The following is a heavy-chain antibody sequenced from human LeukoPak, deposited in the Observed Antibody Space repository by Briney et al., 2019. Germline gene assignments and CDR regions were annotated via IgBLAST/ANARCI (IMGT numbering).Heavy chain of an antibody. CDR3: ARGWYGPDS. D-gene: IGHD1-14*01. V-gene: IGHV3-74*01. J-gene: IGHJ5*01. CDR1: GFTFSTNA. CDR2: ISRDGTIT. Sequence: GGSLRLSCAASGFTFSTNAMAWVRQAPGKGLVWVSGISRDGTITNYADAVKGRFTISRDNAKNTLYLQMNSLRVEDTAVYSCARGWYGPDSCGQGTLVTVSS.